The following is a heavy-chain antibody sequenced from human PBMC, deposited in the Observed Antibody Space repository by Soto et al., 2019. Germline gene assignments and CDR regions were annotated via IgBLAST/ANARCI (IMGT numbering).Heavy chain of an antibody. CDR2: IYHSGST. J-gene: IGHJ5*02. D-gene: IGHD1-1*01. CDR1: GGSISSVGYS. CDR3: ARDQLEGNWCDP. V-gene: IGHV4-30-2*01. Sequence: HLQLQESGSGLVRPSQTLSLTCAVSGGSISSVGYSWNWIRQPPGKGLEWIGYIYHSGSTLYNPSLKSRATISVDKSKNQFSLKLSSVTAADTAVYYCARDQLEGNWCDPWGQGPLVTVSS.